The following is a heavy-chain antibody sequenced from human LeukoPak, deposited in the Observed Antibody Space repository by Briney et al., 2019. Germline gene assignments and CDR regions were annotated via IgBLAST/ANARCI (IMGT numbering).Heavy chain of an antibody. CDR3: AREAGLGYCSSTSCYDPYYYYGMDV. CDR1: GYTFTNYA. Sequence: ASVKVSCKASGYTFTNYAMNWVRQAPGQGLEWMGWISAYNGNTNYAQKLQGRVTMTTDTSTSTAYMELRSLRSDDTAVYYCAREAGLGYCSSTSCYDPYYYYGMDVWGQGTTVTVSS. CDR2: ISAYNGNT. J-gene: IGHJ6*02. V-gene: IGHV1-18*01. D-gene: IGHD2-2*01.